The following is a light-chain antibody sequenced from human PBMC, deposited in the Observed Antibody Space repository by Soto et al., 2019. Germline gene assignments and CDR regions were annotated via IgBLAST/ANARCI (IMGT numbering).Light chain of an antibody. CDR1: QSISNSY. CDR2: GAS. V-gene: IGKV3-20*01. CDR3: QQYGSSPRT. J-gene: IGKJ1*01. Sequence: EIVMTQSPGTLSLSPVERATLSCRASQSISNSYLAWYQQKPGQAPRLLMYGASSRATGIPDRFSGSGSVTDFTLTISRLEPEDFAVYFCQQYGSSPRTFGQGTKVDIK.